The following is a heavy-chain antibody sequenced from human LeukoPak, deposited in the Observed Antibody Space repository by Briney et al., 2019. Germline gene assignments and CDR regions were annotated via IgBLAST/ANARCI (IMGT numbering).Heavy chain of an antibody. D-gene: IGHD1-1*01. CDR3: AGLPSWKYYYGMDV. V-gene: IGHV3-30-3*01. Sequence: GGSLRLSCAASGFTFSSYAMHWVRQAPGKGLEWVAVISYDGSNKHYADSVKGRFTISRDNSKHTLYLQMNRLRAEDTAVYSCAGLPSWKYYYGMDVWGQGNTVTVSS. J-gene: IGHJ6*02. CDR2: ISYDGSNK. CDR1: GFTFSSYA.